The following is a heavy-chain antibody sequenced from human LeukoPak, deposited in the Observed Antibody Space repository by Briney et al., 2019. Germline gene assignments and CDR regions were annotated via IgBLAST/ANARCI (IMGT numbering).Heavy chain of an antibody. CDR3: ARDYYDSSGYYYLDY. CDR1: GFTFSSYE. Sequence: GSLRLSCAASGFTFSSYEMNWVRQAPGKGLEWVSYISSSGSTIYYADSVKGRFTISRDNAKNSLYLQMNSLRAEDTAVYYCARDYYDSSGYYYLDYWGQGTLVTVSS. D-gene: IGHD3-22*01. J-gene: IGHJ4*02. CDR2: ISSSGSTI. V-gene: IGHV3-48*03.